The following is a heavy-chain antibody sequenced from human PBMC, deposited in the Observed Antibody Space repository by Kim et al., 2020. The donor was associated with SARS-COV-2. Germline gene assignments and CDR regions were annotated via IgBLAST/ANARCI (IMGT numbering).Heavy chain of an antibody. CDR3: TTEYISYGRLYGMDV. V-gene: IGHV3-15*01. J-gene: IGHJ6*02. Sequence: APVKGRFTISRDDSKNTLYLQMNSLKTEDTAVYYCTTEYISYGRLYGMDVWGQGTTVSVSS. D-gene: IGHD3-16*01.